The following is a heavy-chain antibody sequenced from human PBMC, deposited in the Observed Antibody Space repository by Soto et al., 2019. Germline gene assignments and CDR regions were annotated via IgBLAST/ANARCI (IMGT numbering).Heavy chain of an antibody. J-gene: IGHJ6*02. CDR3: ARDMGEYSDLGAPYMSQTTPGTNYSYYYGMDV. V-gene: IGHV3-33*01. D-gene: IGHD3-16*01. CDR1: GFTFNNYG. CDR2: IWFDGSNK. Sequence: QVHLVVSGGGVVQPEGSLKLSCAASGFTFNNYGMHWVRQAPGKGLEWVAVIWFDGSNKYYADSVKGRFTISRDNSKNTLFLQMNSLRGEDTAVYFCARDMGEYSDLGAPYMSQTTPGTNYSYYYGMDVWGQGTTVTVSS.